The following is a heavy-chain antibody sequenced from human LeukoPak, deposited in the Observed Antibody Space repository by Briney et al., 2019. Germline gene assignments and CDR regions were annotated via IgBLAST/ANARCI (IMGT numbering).Heavy chain of an antibody. V-gene: IGHV3-7*01. CDR1: GFTFSSYW. CDR3: ARELRAFDS. J-gene: IGHJ4*02. CDR2: IKHNGDEL. D-gene: IGHD3-16*01. Sequence: PGRSLRLSCAASGFTFSSYWMTWVRQAPGKGLEWVANIKHNGDELNYVDSVEDRFTISRDNAKNSLYLHMTSLRAEDTAVYYCARELRAFDSWGQGTLVTVSS.